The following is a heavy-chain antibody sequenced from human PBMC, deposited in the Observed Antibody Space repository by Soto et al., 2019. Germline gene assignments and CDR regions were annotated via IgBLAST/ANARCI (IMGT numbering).Heavy chain of an antibody. V-gene: IGHV4-39*01. CDR2: IYYSGST. J-gene: IGHJ6*03. D-gene: IGHD2-21*01. CDR3: ARGGISHWAYFYYMDV. CDR1: GGSISSSSYY. Sequence: SETLSLTCTVSGGSISSSSYYWCWIRQPPGKGLEWIGSIYYSGSTYYNPSLKSRVTMSVDTSKNQFSLKLNSVTAADTAIYYCARGGISHWAYFYYMDVWDRGTTVTVS.